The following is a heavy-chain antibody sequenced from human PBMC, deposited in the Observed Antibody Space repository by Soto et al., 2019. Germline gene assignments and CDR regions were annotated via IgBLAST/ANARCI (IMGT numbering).Heavy chain of an antibody. V-gene: IGHV4-34*01. D-gene: IGHD3-3*01. Sequence: PSETLYLSIAVCGGSFSGYYWSWIRQPPGKGLEWILEINHSGSTNYKPSIKSRVTISVDTSKNQFSLKLSSVNAADTAVYYCARGLRVLRFLEWLSLANWFDPRGQGTLDTV. CDR3: ARGLRVLRFLEWLSLANWFDP. CDR1: GGSFSGYY. CDR2: INHSGST. J-gene: IGHJ5*02.